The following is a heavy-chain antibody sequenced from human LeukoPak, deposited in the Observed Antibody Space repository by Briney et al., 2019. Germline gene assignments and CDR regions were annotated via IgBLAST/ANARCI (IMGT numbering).Heavy chain of an antibody. J-gene: IGHJ4*02. D-gene: IGHD3-3*01. Sequence: GGSLRLSCAASGFTFSSYSMNWVRQAPGKGLEWVSSISSSSSYIYYADSVKGRFTISRDNAKNSLYLQMNSLRAEDTAVYYCARVLSYDFWSGYTYDYWGQGTLVTVSS. CDR2: ISSSSSYI. V-gene: IGHV3-21*01. CDR3: ARVLSYDFWSGYTYDY. CDR1: GFTFSSYS.